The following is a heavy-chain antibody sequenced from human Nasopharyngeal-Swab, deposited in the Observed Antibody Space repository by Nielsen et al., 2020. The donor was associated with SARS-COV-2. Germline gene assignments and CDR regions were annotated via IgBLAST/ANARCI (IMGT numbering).Heavy chain of an antibody. Sequence: ASVKVSCKVSGYTLTVLPIHWVRHAPGNGLEWMGTVVPEDGEPIYAQNFQGRVTMAEDTSTSTAYLELSSLRSEDTAVYYCASEGSGVFGVVIYAFDIWGPGTLVTVSS. CDR1: GYTLTVLP. CDR3: ASEGSGVFGVVIYAFDI. V-gene: IGHV1-24*01. CDR2: VVPEDGEP. D-gene: IGHD3-3*01. J-gene: IGHJ3*02.